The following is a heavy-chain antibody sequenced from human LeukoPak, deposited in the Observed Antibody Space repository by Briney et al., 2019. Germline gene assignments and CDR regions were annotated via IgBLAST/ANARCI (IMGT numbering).Heavy chain of an antibody. J-gene: IGHJ5*01. CDR3: ARGDGYGDNWFDS. V-gene: IGHV1-69*05. CDR2: IIPIFGTA. D-gene: IGHD5-24*01. Sequence: GSSVKVSCKAFGGTFSSYGISWVRQAPGQGLEWMGRIIPIFGTAYYAQKFQGRVTITTDESTSTAYMELSSLRSEDTAVYYCARGDGYGDNWFDSWGQGTLVTASS. CDR1: GGTFSSYG.